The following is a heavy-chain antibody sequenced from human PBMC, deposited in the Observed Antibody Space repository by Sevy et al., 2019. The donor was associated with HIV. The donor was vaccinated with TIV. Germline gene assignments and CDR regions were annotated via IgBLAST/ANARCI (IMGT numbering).Heavy chain of an antibody. V-gene: IGHV4-34*01. J-gene: IGHJ6*02. CDR1: GGSFSGYY. D-gene: IGHD1-1*01. CDR2: INHSGST. CDR3: ARFAVAAKLTTYYYYGMDV. Sequence: SETLSLTCAVYGGSFSGYYWSWIRQPPGKGLEWIGEINHSGSTNYNPSLKSPFTISVDTSKNQFSLKLSSVTAADTAVYYCARFAVAAKLTTYYYYGMDVWGQGTTVTVSS.